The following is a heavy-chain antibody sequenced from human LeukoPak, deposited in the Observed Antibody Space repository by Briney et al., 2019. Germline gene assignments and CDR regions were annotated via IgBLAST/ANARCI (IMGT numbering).Heavy chain of an antibody. Sequence: SVKVSCKASGGTFSSYAISWVRQAPGQGLEWMGGIIPIFGTANYAQKFQGRVTITADESTSTAYMELSSLRSEDTAVYYCARGGRMTTVVTYYFDYWGQGTLVTVSS. CDR1: GGTFSSYA. CDR3: ARGGRMTTVVTYYFDY. J-gene: IGHJ4*02. CDR2: IIPIFGTA. D-gene: IGHD4-23*01. V-gene: IGHV1-69*13.